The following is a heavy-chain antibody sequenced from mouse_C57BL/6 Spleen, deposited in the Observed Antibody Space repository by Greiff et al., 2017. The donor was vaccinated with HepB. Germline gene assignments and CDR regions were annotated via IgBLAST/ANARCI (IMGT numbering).Heavy chain of an antibody. Sequence: VQLQQSGAELVKPGASVKMSCKASGYTFTSYWITWVKQRPGQGLEWIGDIYPGSGSTNYNEKFKSKATLTVDTSSSTAYMQLSSLTSEDSAVYYCARRGLLRSYYAMDYWGQGTSVTVSS. V-gene: IGHV1-55*01. J-gene: IGHJ4*01. CDR2: IYPGSGST. D-gene: IGHD2-3*01. CDR3: ARRGLLRSYYAMDY. CDR1: GYTFTSYW.